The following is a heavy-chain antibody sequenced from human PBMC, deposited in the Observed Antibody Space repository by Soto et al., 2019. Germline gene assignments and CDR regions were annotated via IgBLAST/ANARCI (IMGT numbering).Heavy chain of an antibody. V-gene: IGHV4-59*08. CDR2: IYYSGST. CDR3: ARVDYGDYGFDY. CDR1: GGSISSYY. D-gene: IGHD4-17*01. J-gene: IGHJ4*02. Sequence: QVQLQESGPGLVKPSETLSLTCTVSGGSISSYYWSWIRHPPGKGLEWIGYIYYSGSTNYHPSLEPRVIISVDTSKNQFALKLSSVTGAYTGVYYCARVDYGDYGFDYWGQGTLVTVSS.